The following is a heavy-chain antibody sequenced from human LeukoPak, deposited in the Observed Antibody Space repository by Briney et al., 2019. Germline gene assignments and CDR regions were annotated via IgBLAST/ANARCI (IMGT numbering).Heavy chain of an antibody. CDR1: GGSISSGDYY. CDR2: IYYSGST. V-gene: IGHV4-30-4*08. J-gene: IGHJ4*02. D-gene: IGHD6-13*01. CDR3: ARRVHSSSWSSYFDY. Sequence: SETLSLTCTVSGGSISSGDYYWSWIRQPPGKGLEWIGYIYYSGSTYYNPSLKSRVTISVDTSKNQFSLKLSSVTAADTAVYYCARRVHSSSWSSYFDYWGQETLVTVSS.